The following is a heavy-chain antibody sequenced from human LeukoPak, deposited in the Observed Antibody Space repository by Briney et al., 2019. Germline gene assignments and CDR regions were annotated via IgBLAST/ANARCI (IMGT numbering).Heavy chain of an antibody. J-gene: IGHJ4*02. V-gene: IGHV4-59*01. D-gene: IGHD3-22*01. CDR3: ARVPTYYYDSSGYYGGGTFDY. CDR2: IYYSGST. CDR1: GGSISSYY. Sequence: SETLSLTCTVSGGSISSYYWSWIRQPPGKGLEWIGYIYYSGSTNYNPSLKSRVTISVKTSKNQFSLKLSSVTAADTAVYYCARVPTYYYDSSGYYGGGTFDYWGQGTLVTVSS.